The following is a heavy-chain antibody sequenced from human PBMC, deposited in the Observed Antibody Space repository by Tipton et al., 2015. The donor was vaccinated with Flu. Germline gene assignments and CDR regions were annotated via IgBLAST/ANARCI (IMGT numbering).Heavy chain of an antibody. CDR3: ARDRGLHGDVYDI. D-gene: IGHD5-24*01. CDR2: IHNTANA. V-gene: IGHV4-31*03. J-gene: IGHJ3*02. CDR1: GDSISSGGFY. Sequence: TLSLTCTVSGDSISSGGFYWSWVRQNPGKGLEWIGYIHNTANAYFNPSLRSRVTISADTSRNQFSLNLSSVTAADTAVYYCARDRGLHGDVYDIWGQGTMVTVS.